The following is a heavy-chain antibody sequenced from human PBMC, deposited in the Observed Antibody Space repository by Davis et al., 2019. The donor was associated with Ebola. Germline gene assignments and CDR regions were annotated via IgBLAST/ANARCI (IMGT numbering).Heavy chain of an antibody. CDR3: AALVPATRATDY. CDR2: MYYSGTS. V-gene: IGHV4-59*01. J-gene: IGHJ4*02. CDR1: GGSFTNYY. Sequence: PSETLSLTCIVSGGSFTNYYWSWIRKAPGRGLEWIGYMYYSGTSSYNPSLKSRVSISIDRSRNQVSLDLNSVTAADTAIYYCAALVPATRATDYWGQGILVSVSS. D-gene: IGHD2-2*01.